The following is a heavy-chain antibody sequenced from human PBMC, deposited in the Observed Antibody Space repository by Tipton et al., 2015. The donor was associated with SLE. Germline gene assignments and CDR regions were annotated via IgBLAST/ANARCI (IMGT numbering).Heavy chain of an antibody. Sequence: TLSLTCTVSGGSISSSSYYRGWIRQPPGKGLEWIGSIYYSGSTSYNPSLKSRVTISVDTSKNQFSLKLSSVTAADTAVYYCARDHPVAGPFDYWGQGTLVTVSS. CDR2: IYYSGST. J-gene: IGHJ4*02. V-gene: IGHV4-39*02. CDR1: GGSISSSSYY. D-gene: IGHD6-19*01. CDR3: ARDHPVAGPFDY.